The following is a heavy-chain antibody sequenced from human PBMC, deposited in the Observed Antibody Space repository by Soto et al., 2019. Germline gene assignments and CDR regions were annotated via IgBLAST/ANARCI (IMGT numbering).Heavy chain of an antibody. CDR2: ISAYDGNT. V-gene: IGHV1-18*01. J-gene: IGHJ6*02. CDR3: ARDYVDTAMDDYYYGMDV. CDR1: GYTFTSYG. Sequence: ASVKVSCKASGYTFTSYGISWVRQAPGQGLEWMGWISAYDGNTNYAQKLQGRVTMTTDTSTSTAYMELRSLRSDDTAVYYCARDYVDTAMDDYYYGMDVWGQGITVTVSS. D-gene: IGHD5-18*01.